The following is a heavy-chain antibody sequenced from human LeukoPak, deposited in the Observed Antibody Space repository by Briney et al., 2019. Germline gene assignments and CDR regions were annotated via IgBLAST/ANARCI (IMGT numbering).Heavy chain of an antibody. J-gene: IGHJ3*02. CDR2: IYTGGST. V-gene: IGHV3-66*02. CDR3: ARGRSLSGTRDAFDI. D-gene: IGHD2-15*01. CDR1: GFTVSRNY. Sequence: GGSLRLSCAASGFTVSRNYMSWVRQVPGKGLEWVSVIYTGGSTYYADSVEGRFTISRDNSKNTVYLQINSLRTEDTAIYYCARGRSLSGTRDAFDIWGQGTMVTVSS.